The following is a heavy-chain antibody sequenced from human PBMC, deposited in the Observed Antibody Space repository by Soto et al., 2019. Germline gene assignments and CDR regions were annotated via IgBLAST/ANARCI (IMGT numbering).Heavy chain of an antibody. Sequence: EVQLVESGGGLVQPGGSLRLSCAASGFTFSSYWMSWVRQAPGKGLEWVANIKQDGSEKYYVDSVKGRFTISRDNAKNSLYLQMTSLRAEDTAVYYCARDGGIAAHQFDYWGQGPLVTVSS. CDR3: ARDGGIAAHQFDY. V-gene: IGHV3-7*01. CDR1: GFTFSSYW. J-gene: IGHJ4*02. D-gene: IGHD6-13*01. CDR2: IKQDGSEK.